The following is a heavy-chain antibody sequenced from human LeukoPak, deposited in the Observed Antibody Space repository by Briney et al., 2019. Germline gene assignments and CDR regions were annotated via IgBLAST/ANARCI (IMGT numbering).Heavy chain of an antibody. D-gene: IGHD5-24*01. J-gene: IGHJ4*02. CDR2: FSYSGST. CDR3: AARDGYSAFDY. Sequence: SETLSLTCTVSGASVSSYYWSWIRQPPGKGPEWIGYFSYSGSTNYNPSLKSRVTISVDTSKNQFSLNLSSVTAADTAVYYCAARDGYSAFDYWGQGTLVTVSS. CDR1: GASVSSYY. V-gene: IGHV4-59*02.